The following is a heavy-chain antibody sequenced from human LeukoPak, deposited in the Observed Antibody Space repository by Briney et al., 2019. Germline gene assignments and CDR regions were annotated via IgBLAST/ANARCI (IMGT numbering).Heavy chain of an antibody. D-gene: IGHD3-22*01. CDR2: MNPSGST. V-gene: IGHV4-34*01. CDR1: GGSFSGYY. Sequence: PSETLSLTCVVYGGSFSGYYWTWIRQTPEKGLEWIGEMNPSGSTNYNPSLKSRVTISVDTSKNQFSLELSSVTAADTAVYYCARGRQDVTMIVVVMTAVSYYLDVWGKGTTVTVS. J-gene: IGHJ6*03. CDR3: ARGRQDVTMIVVVMTAVSYYLDV.